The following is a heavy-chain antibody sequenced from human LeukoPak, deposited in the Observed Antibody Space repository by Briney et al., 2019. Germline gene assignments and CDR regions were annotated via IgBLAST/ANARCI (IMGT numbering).Heavy chain of an antibody. V-gene: IGHV3-66*01. D-gene: IGHD3-10*01. J-gene: IGHJ3*02. CDR3: AKILGSGSYFPNDAFDI. CDR2: IYSGGST. Sequence: GGSLRLSCAASGFSVSNNYMRWVRQAPGKGLEWVSLIYSGGSTSYADSVKGRFTISRDNSKNTLYLQMNSLRVDDTAVYYCAKILGSGSYFPNDAFDIWGQGTMVTVSS. CDR1: GFSVSNNY.